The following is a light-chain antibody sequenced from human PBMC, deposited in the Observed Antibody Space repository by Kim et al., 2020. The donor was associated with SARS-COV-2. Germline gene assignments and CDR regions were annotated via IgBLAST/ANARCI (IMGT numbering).Light chain of an antibody. CDR2: DVS. CDR1: SSDVGGYNY. J-gene: IGLJ3*02. CDR3: SSYTSSSTWV. V-gene: IGLV2-14*04. Sequence: GQSITISCTGNSSDVGGYNYVSWYQQHPGKAPKLMIYDVSKRPSGVSNRFSGSKSGNTASLTISGLQAEDEADDYCSSYTSSSTWVFGGGTQLTVL.